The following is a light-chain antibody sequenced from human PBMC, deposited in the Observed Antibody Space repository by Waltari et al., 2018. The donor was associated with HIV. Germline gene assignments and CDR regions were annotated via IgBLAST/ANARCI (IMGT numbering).Light chain of an antibody. CDR1: QSINNN. J-gene: IGKJ2*01. CDR3: QQYGTSPYT. Sequence: EIVMTQSPATLSVSPGERATLSCRASQSINNNLAWYQQKPGQAPRLLIYGASTRATGIPARFSGSGSATEFALTISSLQSGDFAVYYCQQYGTSPYTFGQGTKVEI. V-gene: IGKV3-15*01. CDR2: GAS.